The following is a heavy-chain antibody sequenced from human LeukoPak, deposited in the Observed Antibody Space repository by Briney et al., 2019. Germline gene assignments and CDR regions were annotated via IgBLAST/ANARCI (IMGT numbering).Heavy chain of an antibody. J-gene: IGHJ3*02. CDR1: GFTFDDYA. CDR2: ISWNSGSI. CDR3: AKDTGLLQLSAFDI. Sequence: GRSLRLSRAASGFTFDDYAMHWVRQAPGKGLEWVSCISWNSGSIGYADSVKGRFTISRDNAKDSLYLQMNSLRAEDTALYYCAKDTGLLQLSAFDIWGQGTMVTVSS. D-gene: IGHD5-24*01. V-gene: IGHV3-9*01.